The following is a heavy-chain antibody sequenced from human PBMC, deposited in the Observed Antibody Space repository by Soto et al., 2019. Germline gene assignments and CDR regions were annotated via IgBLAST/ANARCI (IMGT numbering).Heavy chain of an antibody. CDR2: ISSSSSYI. V-gene: IGHV3-21*01. D-gene: IGHD3-10*01. CDR3: ARDQWAMVRVPFDY. Sequence: EVQLVESGGGLVKPGGSLRLSCAASGFTFSSYSMNWVRQAPGKGLEWVSSISSSSSYIYYADSVKGRFTISRDNAKTSLYLQMNSLRAEDTAVYYCARDQWAMVRVPFDYWGQGTLVTVSS. CDR1: GFTFSSYS. J-gene: IGHJ4*02.